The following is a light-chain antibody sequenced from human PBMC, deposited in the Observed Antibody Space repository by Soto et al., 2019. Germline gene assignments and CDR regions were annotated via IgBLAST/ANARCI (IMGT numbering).Light chain of an antibody. V-gene: IGLV2-8*01. J-gene: IGLJ3*02. CDR2: EVN. CDR1: SRDVGAYNF. Sequence: QSVLTQPPSASGSPGQSVTISCTGTSRDVGAYNFVSWYQRHPGKAPKVIISEVNKRPSGVPDRFSGSKSGNSASLTVSGLQAEYEADYYCCSYAGSKWVFGGGTKLTLL. CDR3: CSYAGSKWV.